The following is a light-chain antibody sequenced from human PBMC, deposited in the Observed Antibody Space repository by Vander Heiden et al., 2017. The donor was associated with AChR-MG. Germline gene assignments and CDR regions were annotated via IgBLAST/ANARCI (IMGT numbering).Light chain of an antibody. Sequence: QSALTQPPSVSGSPGQSVTIPCTGTSSDVGSYNRISWYQQPPGTAPKLMIYEVSNRPSGVPDRFSGSKSGDTASLTISGLQAEDEADYYCSLYTSSTTLWVFGGGTRLTVL. CDR2: EVS. CDR3: SLYTSSTTLWV. V-gene: IGLV2-18*01. CDR1: SSDVGSYNR. J-gene: IGLJ3*02.